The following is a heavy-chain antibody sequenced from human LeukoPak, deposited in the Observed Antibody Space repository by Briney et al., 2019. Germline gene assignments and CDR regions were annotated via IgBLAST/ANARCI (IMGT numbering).Heavy chain of an antibody. D-gene: IGHD2-2*01. CDR1: GFTFSDYY. CDR2: ISSSGSTI. J-gene: IGHJ6*03. CDR3: ARGDIVVVPAARDYYYMDV. Sequence: GGSLRLSCAASGFTFSDYYMSWIRQAPGKGLEWVSYISSSGSTIYYADSVKGRFTISRDNAKNSLYLQMNSLRAEDTAVYYCARGDIVVVPAARDYYYMDVWGKGTTVTVSS. V-gene: IGHV3-11*04.